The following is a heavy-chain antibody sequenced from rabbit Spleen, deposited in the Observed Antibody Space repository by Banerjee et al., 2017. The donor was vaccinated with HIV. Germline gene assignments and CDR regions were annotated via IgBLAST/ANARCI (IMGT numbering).Heavy chain of an antibody. CDR2: IDTGSSGFT. Sequence: QAQLVESGGGLFQPGGSLALTCTASGFSLSDNYYMCWVRQAPGKGLEWIVCIDTGSSGFTYFANWAKGRFTISKTSSTTVTLQMTSLTAADTATYFCARDTSSSFSSYGMDLWGPGTLVTVS. CDR1: GFSLSDNYY. J-gene: IGHJ6*01. D-gene: IGHD1-1*01. V-gene: IGHV1S45*01. CDR3: ARDTSSSFSSYGMDL.